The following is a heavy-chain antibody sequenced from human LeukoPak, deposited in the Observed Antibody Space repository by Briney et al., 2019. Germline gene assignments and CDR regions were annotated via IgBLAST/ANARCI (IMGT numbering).Heavy chain of an antibody. CDR2: IYYSGST. D-gene: IGHD2-21*02. Sequence: SETLSLTCTVSGGSISSYYWSWIRQPPGKGLEWIGYIYYSGSTNYNPSLKSRVTISVDTSKNQFSLKLSSVTAADTAVYYCARDYWAYCGGDCYSSDAFDIWGQGTMVTVSS. CDR1: GGSISSYY. J-gene: IGHJ3*02. V-gene: IGHV4-59*01. CDR3: ARDYWAYCGGDCYSSDAFDI.